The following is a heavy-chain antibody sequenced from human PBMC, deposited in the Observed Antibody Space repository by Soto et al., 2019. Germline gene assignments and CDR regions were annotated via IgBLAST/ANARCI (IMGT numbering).Heavy chain of an antibody. CDR2: ISSSSSTI. Sequence: EVQLVESGGGLVQPGGSLRLSCAASGFTFSSYSMNWVRQAPGKGLEWVSYISSSSSTIYYADSVKGRFTISRDNAKNSLYLQMNSLRAEDTAVYYCARLGTNYSYYYYYMDVWGKGTTVTVSS. CDR3: ARLGTNYSYYYYYMDV. D-gene: IGHD1-7*01. V-gene: IGHV3-48*01. J-gene: IGHJ6*03. CDR1: GFTFSSYS.